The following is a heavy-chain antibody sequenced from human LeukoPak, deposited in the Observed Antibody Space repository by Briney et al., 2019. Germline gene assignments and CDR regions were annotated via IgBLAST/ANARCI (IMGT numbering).Heavy chain of an antibody. V-gene: IGHV3-48*03. Sequence: GGSLRLSCAASGFTFSSYEMNWVRQAPGKGLEWVSYISSSGSTIYYADSVKGRFIISRDNAKNSLYLQMNSLRAEDTAVYYCARGEGGYDPFDYWGQGTLVTVSS. CDR3: ARGEGGYDPFDY. J-gene: IGHJ4*02. D-gene: IGHD5-12*01. CDR1: GFTFSSYE. CDR2: ISSSGSTI.